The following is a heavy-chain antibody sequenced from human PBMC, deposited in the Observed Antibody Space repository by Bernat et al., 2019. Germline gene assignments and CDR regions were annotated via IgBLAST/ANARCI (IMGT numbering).Heavy chain of an antibody. V-gene: IGHV3-7*01. CDR1: GFTFNSYW. D-gene: IGHD2-15*01. CDR2: IKQDGSEK. CDR3: ARDCSGHNCYGYYYYGMDI. J-gene: IGHJ6*02. Sequence: EVQLVESGGGLVQPGGSLRLSCAASGFTFNSYWMSWVRQAPGKGLEWVANIKQDGSEKNYVDSVRGRVTISRDNAKDSLYLQLNSLRVEDTAVYYCARDCSGHNCYGYYYYGMDIWGQGTTVTVSS.